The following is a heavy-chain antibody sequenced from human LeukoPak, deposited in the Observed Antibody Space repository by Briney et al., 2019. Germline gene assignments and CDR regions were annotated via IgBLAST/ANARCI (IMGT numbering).Heavy chain of an antibody. CDR2: MYSDSSRT. Sequence: GSLRLSCAAPGFSFSTTWMHWVRPAPGEGLEWVALMYSDSSRTTYADSVKGRFTITRDNAKNTVYLQSSSLRVEDAAVYFCTKDAGYASDYWGQGSLVPVSS. CDR3: TKDAGYASDY. D-gene: IGHD2-15*01. CDR1: GFSFSTTW. J-gene: IGHJ4*02. V-gene: IGHV3-74*01.